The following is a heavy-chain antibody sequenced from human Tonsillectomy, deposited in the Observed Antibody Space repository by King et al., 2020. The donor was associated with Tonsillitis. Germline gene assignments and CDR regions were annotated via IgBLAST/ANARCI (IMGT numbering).Heavy chain of an antibody. J-gene: IGHJ4*02. CDR1: GFTFSSYN. CDR3: ARGTTTVTPLYYFDY. Sequence: VQLVESGGGLVNPGGSLRLSCAASGFTFSSYNMNWVRQAPGKGLEWVSSISSSSTYINYADSMKGRFTISRDNAKNSLYLQMNSLRAEDTAVYYCARGTTTVTPLYYFDYWGQGTLVTVPS. CDR2: ISSSSTYI. V-gene: IGHV3-21*01. D-gene: IGHD4-17*01.